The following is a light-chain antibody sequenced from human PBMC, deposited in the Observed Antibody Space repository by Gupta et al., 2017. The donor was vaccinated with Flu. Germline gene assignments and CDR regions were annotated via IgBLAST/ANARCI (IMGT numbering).Light chain of an antibody. J-gene: IGKJ2*01. V-gene: IGKV4-1*01. CDR2: WAS. Sequence: SLGERATINCKSSQSVLYNSNNKNYLTWFQQKPGQPPKLLISWASTRESGVPARFSGSGSGTDFTLTISSLQAEDVAVYYCQQFYNTPYTFGQGTKLEIK. CDR3: QQFYNTPYT. CDR1: QSVLYNSNNKNY.